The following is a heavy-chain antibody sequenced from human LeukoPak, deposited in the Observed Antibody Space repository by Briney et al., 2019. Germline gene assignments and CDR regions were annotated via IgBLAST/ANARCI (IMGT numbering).Heavy chain of an antibody. Sequence: SETLSLTCTVSGGSISSYYWSWIRQPPGKGLEWIGYIYYSGSTNYNPSLKSRVTISVDTSKNQFSLKLSSVTAADTAVYYYARQGGRATSFDYWGQGTLVTVSS. CDR2: IYYSGST. CDR1: GGSISSYY. D-gene: IGHD1-26*01. CDR3: ARQGGRATSFDY. V-gene: IGHV4-59*08. J-gene: IGHJ4*02.